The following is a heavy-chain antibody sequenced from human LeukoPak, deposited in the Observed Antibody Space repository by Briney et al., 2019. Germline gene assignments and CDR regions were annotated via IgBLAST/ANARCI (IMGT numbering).Heavy chain of an antibody. CDR2: IYHSGST. CDR3: ASTGTTALFDY. J-gene: IGHJ4*02. CDR1: GYSISSGYY. D-gene: IGHD1-7*01. V-gene: IGHV4-38-2*01. Sequence: SETLSLTCAVSGYSISSGYYWGWIRQPPGKGLEWIGSIYHSGSTYYNPSLKSRVTISVDTSKSQFSLKLSSVTAADTAVYYCASTGTTALFDYWGQGTLSPSPQ.